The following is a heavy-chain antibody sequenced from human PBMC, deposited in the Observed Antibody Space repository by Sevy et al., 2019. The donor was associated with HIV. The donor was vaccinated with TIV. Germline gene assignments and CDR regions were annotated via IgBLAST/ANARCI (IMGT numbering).Heavy chain of an antibody. J-gene: IGHJ4*02. V-gene: IGHV4-31*03. CDR1: GGSISSGGYY. CDR3: ARDGSSGYYSL. Sequence: SETLSLTCTVSGGSISSGGYYWSWIRQHPGKGLEWIGYIYYSGSTYYNPSLKSRVTISVDTSKNQFSLKLSSVTAAVTAVYYCARDGSSGYYSLWGQGTLVTVSS. CDR2: IYYSGST. D-gene: IGHD3-22*01.